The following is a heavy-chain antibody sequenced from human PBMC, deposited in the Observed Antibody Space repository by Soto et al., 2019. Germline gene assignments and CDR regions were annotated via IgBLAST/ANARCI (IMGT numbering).Heavy chain of an antibody. V-gene: IGHV4-4*02. J-gene: IGHJ6*02. D-gene: IGHD3-10*01. CDR1: GGSISSSNW. Sequence: SETLSLTCAVSGGSISSSNWWSWVRQPPGKGLEWIGEIYHSGSTNYNPSLKSRVTISVDKSKNQFSLKLSSVTAADTAVYYCAGDPTRGLLWFGELLKTPYYYGMDVWGQGTTVTVSS. CDR3: AGDPTRGLLWFGELLKTPYYYGMDV. CDR2: IYHSGST.